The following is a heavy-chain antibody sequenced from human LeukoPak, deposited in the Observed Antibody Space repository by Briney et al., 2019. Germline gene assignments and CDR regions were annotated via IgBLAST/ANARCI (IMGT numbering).Heavy chain of an antibody. CDR1: GGTFSSYA. J-gene: IGHJ4*02. CDR2: IIPIFGTA. V-gene: IGHV1-69*13. Sequence: SVKVSCKASGGTFSSYAISWVRQAPGQGLERMGGIIPIFGTASYAQKFQGRVTVTADESTSTAYMELSSLRSEDTAVYYCARASTYGSGSYSFDYWGQGTLVTVSS. D-gene: IGHD3-10*01. CDR3: ARASTYGSGSYSFDY.